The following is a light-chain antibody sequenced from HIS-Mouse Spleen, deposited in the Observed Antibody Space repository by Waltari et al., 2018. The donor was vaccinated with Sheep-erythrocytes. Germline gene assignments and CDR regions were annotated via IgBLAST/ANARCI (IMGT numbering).Light chain of an antibody. V-gene: IGLV3-1*01. J-gene: IGLJ2*01. CDR1: KLGDKY. CDR3: QAWDSSTVV. CDR2: QDS. Sequence: SYELTQPPSVSVSPGQTASITCSGDKLGDKYACWYQQQPGHSPVLVIYQDSQRPSGIAERFSGSNSGNPATLTIRETQAMDEADYYCQAWDSSTVVFGGGTKLTVL.